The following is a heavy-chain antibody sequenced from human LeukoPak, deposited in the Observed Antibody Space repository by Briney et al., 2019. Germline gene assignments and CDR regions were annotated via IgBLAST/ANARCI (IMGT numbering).Heavy chain of an antibody. J-gene: IGHJ4*02. V-gene: IGHV1-18*01. CDR3: ATAFYGEYAGY. Sequence: ASVKVSCKASGYTFTSYGISWVRQAPGQGLEWMGWISAYNGNTNYAQKFQGRVTMTEDTSTDTAYMELSSLRSEDTAVYYCATAFYGEYAGYWGQGTLVTVSS. CDR2: ISAYNGNT. D-gene: IGHD4-17*01. CDR1: GYTFTSYG.